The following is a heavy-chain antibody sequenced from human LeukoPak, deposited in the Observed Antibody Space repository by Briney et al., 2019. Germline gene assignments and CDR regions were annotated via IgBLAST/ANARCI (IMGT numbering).Heavy chain of an antibody. CDR2: ISASGGST. V-gene: IGHV3-23*01. D-gene: IGHD6-19*01. Sequence: GGSLRLSCAASGFTFSSYAMNWVRQAPGKGLDWFSAISASGGSTYYADSVKGRFTISRDTSKNTLYLQMSSLRGEDTAVYYCAKAMAGSTYYFDSWGQGTLVTVSS. CDR1: GFTFSSYA. CDR3: AKAMAGSTYYFDS. J-gene: IGHJ4*02.